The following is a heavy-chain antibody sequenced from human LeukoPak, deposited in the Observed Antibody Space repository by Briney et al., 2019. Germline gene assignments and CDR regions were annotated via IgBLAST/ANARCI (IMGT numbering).Heavy chain of an antibody. CDR1: GFTFSSYA. D-gene: IGHD3-22*01. CDR3: ARVHSSGFYGLDV. Sequence: GGSLRLSCAASGFTFSSYAMHWVRQAPGKGLEWVAVISYDGSNKYYADSVKGRFTISRDNSINTLYLQMNGLRAEDTAVYYCARVHSSGFYGLDVWGHGTTVTVSS. V-gene: IGHV3-30*14. CDR2: ISYDGSNK. J-gene: IGHJ6*02.